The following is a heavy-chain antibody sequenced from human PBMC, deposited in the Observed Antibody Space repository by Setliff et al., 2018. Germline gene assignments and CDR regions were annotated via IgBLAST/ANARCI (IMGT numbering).Heavy chain of an antibody. CDR3: ASARVLRYFDWLSPGAFDI. J-gene: IGHJ3*02. CDR1: GGSFSGYY. CDR2: INHSGST. V-gene: IGHV4-34*01. D-gene: IGHD3-9*01. Sequence: PSETLSLTCAVYGGSFSGYYWSWIRQPPGKGLEWIGEINHSGSTNYNPSLKSRVTISVDTSKNQFSLKLSSVTAADTAVYYCASARVLRYFDWLSPGAFDIWGQGTRVTVSS.